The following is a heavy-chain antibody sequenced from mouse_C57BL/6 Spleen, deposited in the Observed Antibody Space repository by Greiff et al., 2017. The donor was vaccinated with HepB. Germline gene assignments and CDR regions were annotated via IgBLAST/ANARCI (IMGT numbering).Heavy chain of an antibody. J-gene: IGHJ3*01. CDR2: IHPNSGST. CDR3: ARPGDYEVFAY. V-gene: IGHV1-64*01. CDR1: GYTFTSYW. Sequence: QVQLQQPGAELVKPGASVKLSCKASGYTFTSYWMHWVKQRPGQGLEWIGMIHPNSGSTNYNEKFKSKATLTVDKSSSTAYMQLSSLTSEDSAVYYCARPGDYEVFAYWGQGTLVTVSA. D-gene: IGHD2-4*01.